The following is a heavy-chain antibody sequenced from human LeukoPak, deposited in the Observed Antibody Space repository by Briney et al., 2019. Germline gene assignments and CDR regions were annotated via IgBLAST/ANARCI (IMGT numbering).Heavy chain of an antibody. CDR1: GYTFTSYD. CDR2: MNPNSGNT. V-gene: IGHV1-8*03. Sequence: PVASVKVSCKASGYTFTSYDINWVRQATGQGLEWMGWMNPNSGNTGYAQKFQGRVTITTDESTSTAYMELSSLRSEDTAVYYCARARRRYCSSTSCKGSFGLHYYYYMDVWGKGTTVTVSS. CDR3: ARARRRYCSSTSCKGSFGLHYYYYMDV. D-gene: IGHD2-2*01. J-gene: IGHJ6*03.